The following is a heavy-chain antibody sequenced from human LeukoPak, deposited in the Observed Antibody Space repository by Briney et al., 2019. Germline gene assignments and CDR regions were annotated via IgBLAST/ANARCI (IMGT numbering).Heavy chain of an antibody. Sequence: AGGSLRLSCAASGFSFSSYEMNWVRQAPGKGLEWIAYIRSDSQFIDYADSVKGRFTISRDNAQDSLYLQMNSLRVEDTAIYYCVALWFAEGVYWGLRTVVTVSS. D-gene: IGHD3-10*01. CDR2: IRSDSQFI. CDR3: VALWFAEGVY. J-gene: IGHJ4*02. V-gene: IGHV3-48*03. CDR1: GFSFSSYE.